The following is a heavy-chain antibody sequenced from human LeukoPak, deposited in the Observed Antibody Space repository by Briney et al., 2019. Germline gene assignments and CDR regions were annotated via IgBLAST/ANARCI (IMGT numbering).Heavy chain of an antibody. Sequence: SETLSLTCAVYGGSFSGYYWSWIRQPPGKGLEWIGEINHSGSTNYNPSLKSRVTISVDTSKNQFSLKLSSVTAADTAVYYCARCASRGVDDYWGQGTLVTVSS. V-gene: IGHV4-34*01. CDR3: ARCASRGVDDY. CDR2: INHSGST. CDR1: GGSFSGYY. J-gene: IGHJ4*02. D-gene: IGHD3-10*01.